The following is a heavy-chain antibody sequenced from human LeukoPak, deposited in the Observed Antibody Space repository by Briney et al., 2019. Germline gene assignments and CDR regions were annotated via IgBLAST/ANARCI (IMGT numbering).Heavy chain of an antibody. CDR1: GGSITNYY. D-gene: IGHD4-17*01. V-gene: IGHV4-59*01. Sequence: PSETLSLTCSVSGGSITNYYWTWIRQSPEKGLERLGYIHYTGNTNYNPSLKSRIAISVDASKNHFSLRLRSVTAADTAMYYCARQFESLRSVAYDLWGQGAMVIVSS. J-gene: IGHJ3*01. CDR3: ARQFESLRSVAYDL. CDR2: IHYTGNT.